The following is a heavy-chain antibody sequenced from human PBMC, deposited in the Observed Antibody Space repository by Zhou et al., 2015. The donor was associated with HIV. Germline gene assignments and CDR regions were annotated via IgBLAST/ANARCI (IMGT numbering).Heavy chain of an antibody. CDR1: GGTFTGYA. CDR3: ARDRRWLRFADYYYGLDV. Sequence: QVQLVQSGAEVKKPGSSVKVSCKASGGTFTGYAIHWVRQAPGQSLEWMGWINGGDGNTKYSQKFQGRITITRDTSATTAYMELSSLKSEDTAVYYCARDRRWLRFADYYYGLDVWGQGTTVTVSS. J-gene: IGHJ6*02. D-gene: IGHD5-12*01. V-gene: IGHV1-3*01. CDR2: INGGDGNT.